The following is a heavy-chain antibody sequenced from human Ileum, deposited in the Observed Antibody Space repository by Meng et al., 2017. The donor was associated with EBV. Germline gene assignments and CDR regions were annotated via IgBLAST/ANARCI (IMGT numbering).Heavy chain of an antibody. CDR2: ISAYNGNT. CDR3: ARVEVGITSGDY. V-gene: IGHV1-18*01. Sequence: QGQLGACGGEVKKPGALVKGSCKASGDTFTNYGITRVRQAPGQGLEWMGWISAYNGNTNYAQTLQGRVTMTTDTSTSIAYMALASPRAYDTAVYYCARVEVGITSGDYWGQGTLVTVSS. D-gene: IGHD1-26*01. CDR1: GDTFTNYG. J-gene: IGHJ4*02.